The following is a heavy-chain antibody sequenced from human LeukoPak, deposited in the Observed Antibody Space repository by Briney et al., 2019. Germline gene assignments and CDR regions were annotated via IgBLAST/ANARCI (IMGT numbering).Heavy chain of an antibody. CDR2: INHSGST. V-gene: IGHV4-34*01. Sequence: SETLSLTCAVYGGSFSGYYWSWIRQPPGKGLEWIGEINHSGSTNYNPSLKSRVTISVDTSKYQFSLKLSSVTAADTAVYYCARQNIAAAGFYYYGMDVWGQGTTVTVSS. D-gene: IGHD6-13*01. J-gene: IGHJ6*02. CDR3: ARQNIAAAGFYYYGMDV. CDR1: GGSFSGYY.